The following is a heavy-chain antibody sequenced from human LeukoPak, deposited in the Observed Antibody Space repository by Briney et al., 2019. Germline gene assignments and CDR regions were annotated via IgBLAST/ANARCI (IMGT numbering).Heavy chain of an antibody. CDR2: INTAGET. Sequence: GGSLRLSCEASGFTFSSFDMHWVRQTPGKGLEWVSGINTAGETYYPGSKKGRFTISRENVKNSIYLQMDSLSAEDTAIYYCVRARVGMGVWGQGTTVTVSS. CDR3: VRARVGMGV. J-gene: IGHJ6*02. V-gene: IGHV3-13*01. CDR1: GFTFSSFD.